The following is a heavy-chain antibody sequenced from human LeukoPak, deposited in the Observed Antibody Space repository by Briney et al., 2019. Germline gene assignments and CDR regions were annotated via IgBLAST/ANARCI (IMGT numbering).Heavy chain of an antibody. J-gene: IGHJ4*02. V-gene: IGHV4-39*01. D-gene: IGHD3-10*01. CDR3: AKGFRFGQLLSYFDY. CDR1: GGSISSSSYY. CDR2: IYYSGGT. Sequence: SETLSLTCTVSGGSISSSSYYWGWIRQPPGKGLEWIGSIYYSGGTYYSPSLKSRVTISVDTSKNQFSLKLSSVTAADTAVYYCAKGFRFGQLLSYFDYWGQGTLVTVSS.